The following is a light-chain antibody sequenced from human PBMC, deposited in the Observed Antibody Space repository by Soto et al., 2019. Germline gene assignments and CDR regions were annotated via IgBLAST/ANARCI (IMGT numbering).Light chain of an antibody. CDR3: QQYNNWPRGT. CDR2: GAS. J-gene: IGKJ3*01. CDR1: QSVSSN. V-gene: IGKV3-15*01. Sequence: EIVMTQPPATLSVSPGERATLSCRASQSVSSNLAWYQQKPGQAPRLLIYGASTRATGIPARFRGSGSGTEFTLTISSLQSEDFAVYYCQQYNNWPRGTFGPGTKVDIK.